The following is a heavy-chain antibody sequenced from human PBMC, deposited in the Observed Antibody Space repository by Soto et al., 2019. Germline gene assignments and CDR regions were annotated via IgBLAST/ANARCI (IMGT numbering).Heavy chain of an antibody. Sequence: QVQLVQSGAEVKKTGASVKVSCKASGYTFTTYGMSWVRQAPGQGRAWMGWISTYNGNTKYAERLQGRVTMTTATTTSTAYRELRSLTSDDTAVYYFARGPTDYYDNSGNYFLDYWGQGTLVTVSS. V-gene: IGHV1-18*01. CDR2: ISTYNGNT. D-gene: IGHD3-22*01. J-gene: IGHJ4*02. CDR1: GYTFTTYG. CDR3: ARGPTDYYDNSGNYFLDY.